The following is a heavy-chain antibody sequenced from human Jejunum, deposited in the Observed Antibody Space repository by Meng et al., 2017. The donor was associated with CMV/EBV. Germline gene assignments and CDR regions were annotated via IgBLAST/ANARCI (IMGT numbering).Heavy chain of an antibody. V-gene: IGHV2-5*02. CDR1: GFSFSTGGAS. D-gene: IGHD5-24*01. Sequence: QITLNESGPARVKPTQTLTLTCTFSGFSFSTGGASVGWIRQPPGKALEWLARIHWDGDEGYSPSLKSRLTITKDSSKNQVVLTMTNMDPMDTATYYCTHGPTRIEPFDYWGQGILVTVSS. CDR3: THGPTRIEPFDY. J-gene: IGHJ4*02. CDR2: IHWDGDE.